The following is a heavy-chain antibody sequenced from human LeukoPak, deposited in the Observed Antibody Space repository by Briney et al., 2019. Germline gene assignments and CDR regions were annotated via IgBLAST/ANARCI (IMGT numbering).Heavy chain of an antibody. CDR3: VRELEGGLGDY. J-gene: IGHJ4*02. CDR1: GFTFSSYA. D-gene: IGHD2-15*01. Sequence: GGSLRLSCSASGFTFSSYAMHWVRQAPGKGLEWVAVIWYDGSNKYYADSVKGRFTISRDNSKNTLYLQMNSLRAEDTAVYYCVRELEGGLGDYWGQGTPVTVSS. CDR2: IWYDGSNK. V-gene: IGHV3-33*08.